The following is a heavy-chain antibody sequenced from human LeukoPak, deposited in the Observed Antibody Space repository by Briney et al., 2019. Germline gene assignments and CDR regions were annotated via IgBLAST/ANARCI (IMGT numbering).Heavy chain of an antibody. Sequence: GGSLRLSCAASGFTFSSYWMSWVRQAPGKGLEWVSAISGSGGSTYYADSVKGRFTISRDNSKNTLYLQMNSLRAEDTAVYYCAKDRLPDSSGYYPLQHWGQGTLVTVSS. J-gene: IGHJ1*01. CDR1: GFTFSSYW. V-gene: IGHV3-23*01. CDR3: AKDRLPDSSGYYPLQH. D-gene: IGHD3-22*01. CDR2: ISGSGGST.